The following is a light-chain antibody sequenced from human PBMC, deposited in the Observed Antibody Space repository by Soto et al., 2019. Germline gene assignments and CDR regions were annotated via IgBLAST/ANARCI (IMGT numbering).Light chain of an antibody. V-gene: IGKV1-5*01. CDR1: QTISSW. CDR3: QQYHTYSIT. J-gene: IGKJ5*01. Sequence: DIEMTQSPATLSGSLGDRVTITCRASQTISSWLAWYQQKPGKAPKLLIYDASTLERGVPSRFRGTGSGTEFTLSIDSLQPDDFATYYCQQYHTYSITFGQGTRLEIK. CDR2: DAS.